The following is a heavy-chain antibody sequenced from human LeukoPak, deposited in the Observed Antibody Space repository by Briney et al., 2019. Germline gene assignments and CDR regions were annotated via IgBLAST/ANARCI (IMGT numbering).Heavy chain of an antibody. V-gene: IGHV4-34*01. CDR3: ARRSFDAYYYGSGSYPPRWFDP. CDR1: GGSFSGYY. J-gene: IGHJ5*02. D-gene: IGHD3-10*01. CDR2: INHSGST. Sequence: SETLSLTCAVYGGSFSGYYWSWIRQPPGKGLEWIGEINHSGSTNYNPSLKSRVTISVDTSKNQFSLKLSSATAADTAVYYCARRSFDAYYYGSGSYPPRWFDPWGQGTLVTVSS.